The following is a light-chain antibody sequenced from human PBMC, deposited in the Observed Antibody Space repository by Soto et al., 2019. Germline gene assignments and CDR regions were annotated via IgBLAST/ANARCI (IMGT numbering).Light chain of an antibody. J-gene: IGKJ5*01. Sequence: EIVLTQSPGTLSLSPGERATLACRASQSVTNYLAWYQQKLGQAPRLLIYGASNRATGIPARFSGSGSGTDFTLTISSLQPEDFSVYYCQQRSNWPLITFGQGTRLEIK. CDR1: QSVTNY. V-gene: IGKV3-11*01. CDR2: GAS. CDR3: QQRSNWPLIT.